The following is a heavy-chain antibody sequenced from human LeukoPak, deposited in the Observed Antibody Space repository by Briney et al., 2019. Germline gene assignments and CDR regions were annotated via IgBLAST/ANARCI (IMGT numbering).Heavy chain of an antibody. CDR2: ISGSGGST. V-gene: IGHV3-23*01. CDR1: GFTFSSYS. J-gene: IGHJ5*02. Sequence: PGGSLRLSCVASGFTFSSYSMSWVRQPPGKGLEWVSAISGSGGSTYYADSVKRRSTISRDNSKNTLYLQMTSLRAEDTAVYSCATSPTFDPWGQGTLVTVSS. CDR3: ATSPTFDP.